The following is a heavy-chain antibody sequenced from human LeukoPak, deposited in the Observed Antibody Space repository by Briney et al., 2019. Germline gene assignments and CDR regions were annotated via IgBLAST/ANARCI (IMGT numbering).Heavy chain of an antibody. V-gene: IGHV1-8*01. CDR3: ARSIPATGNNFDY. CDR2: MNPNSGNT. D-gene: IGHD6-13*01. CDR1: GYTFTSYD. J-gene: IGHJ4*02. Sequence: ASVKVSCKASGYTFTSYDINWVRQATGQGLEWMGWMNPNSGNTGYAQKFQGRVTMTRNTSISTAYMELSSLRSEDTAVYFCARSIPATGNNFDYWGQGTRFTVSS.